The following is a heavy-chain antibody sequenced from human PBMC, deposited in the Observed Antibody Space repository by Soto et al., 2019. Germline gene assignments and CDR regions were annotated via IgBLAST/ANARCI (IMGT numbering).Heavy chain of an antibody. CDR3: ARLSSDLDAFDF. CDR2: IYYSGST. D-gene: IGHD2-2*01. V-gene: IGHV4-59*08. Sequence: SSETLSLTCTVSGGSISSYYWSWIRQPPGKGLEWIGYIYYSGSTNYNPSLKSRVTISVDTSKNQFSLKLSSVTAADTAVYYCARLSSDLDAFDFWGQGTMVTVSS. J-gene: IGHJ3*01. CDR1: GGSISSYY.